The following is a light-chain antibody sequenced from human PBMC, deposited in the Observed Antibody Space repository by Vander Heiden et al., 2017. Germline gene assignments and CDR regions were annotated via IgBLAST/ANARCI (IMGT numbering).Light chain of an antibody. CDR3: QQYYSTPLT. J-gene: IGKJ4*01. CDR2: WAS. CDR1: QSVLYSSNNKNY. V-gene: IGKV4-1*01. Sequence: DIVITPSPDSLAVSPGERATIHCKSSQSVLYSSNNKNYLAWYQQKPGQPPKLLISWASTREAGVPDRFSGSGSGTDFTLTSSSLQAEDVAVYYCQQYYSTPLTFGGGTKVEIK.